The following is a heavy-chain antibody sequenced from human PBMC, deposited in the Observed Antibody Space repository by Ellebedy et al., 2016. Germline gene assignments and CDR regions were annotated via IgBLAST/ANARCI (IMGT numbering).Heavy chain of an antibody. CDR3: RQGHYFDQ. V-gene: IGHV3-23*01. Sequence: GESLKISXTASGLNFNTFFMSWVRQAPGKGLEWVSTISAGSDTTRLADSVKGRFTISRDSSKNTLYLQMNNLRVDDMALYYCRQGHYFDQWGQGALVTVSS. J-gene: IGHJ4*02. CDR2: ISAGSDTT. CDR1: GLNFNTFF.